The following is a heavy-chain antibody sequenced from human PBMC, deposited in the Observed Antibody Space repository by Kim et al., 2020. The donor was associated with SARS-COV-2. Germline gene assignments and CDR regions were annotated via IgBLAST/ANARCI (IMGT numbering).Heavy chain of an antibody. Sequence: SETLSLTCTVSVCSISSYYWSWIRQARVKGLDWIVYIYYSGSTNYQPSLKRRVTISVYPSKNKFSLQLSSVTAADTAVYYCARAAMFGTMDYCGPGTLGTVAS. D-gene: IGHD3-3*01. CDR2: IYYSGST. CDR1: VCSISSYY. J-gene: IGHJ4*02. V-gene: IGHV4-59*01. CDR3: ARAAMFGTMDY.